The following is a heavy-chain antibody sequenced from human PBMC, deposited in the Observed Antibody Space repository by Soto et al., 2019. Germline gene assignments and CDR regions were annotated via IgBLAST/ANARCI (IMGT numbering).Heavy chain of an antibody. CDR3: ARGPRRIAAAGTMGYFQH. CDR1: GGSFSGYY. Sequence: SETLSLTCAVYGGSFSGYYWSWIRQPPGKGLEWIGEINHSGSTNYNPSLKSRVTISVDTSKNQFSLKLSSVTAADTAVYYCARGPRRIAAAGTMGYFQHWGQGTLVTVSS. CDR2: INHSGST. V-gene: IGHV4-34*01. D-gene: IGHD6-13*01. J-gene: IGHJ1*01.